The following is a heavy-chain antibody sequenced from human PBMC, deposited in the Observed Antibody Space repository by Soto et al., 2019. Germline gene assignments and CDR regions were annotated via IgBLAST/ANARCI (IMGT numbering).Heavy chain of an antibody. CDR3: ARDLKPLGLGGDYYYYYYMDV. D-gene: IGHD3-16*01. CDR2: ISAYNGNT. J-gene: IGHJ6*03. CDR1: GYTFTSYG. Sequence: ASVKVSCKASGYTFTSYGISWVRQAPGQGLEWMGWISAYNGNTNYAQKLQGRVTMTTDTSTSTAYMELRSLRSDDTAVYYCARDLKPLGLGGDYYYYYYMDVWGKGTTVTVSS. V-gene: IGHV1-18*01.